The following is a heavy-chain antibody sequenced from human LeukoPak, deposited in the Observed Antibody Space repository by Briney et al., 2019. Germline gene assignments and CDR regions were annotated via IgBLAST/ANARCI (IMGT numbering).Heavy chain of an antibody. D-gene: IGHD1-14*01. Sequence: GGSLRLSCAASEFIFSGYWINWVRQAPGKGLEWVANIKQDGSEKYYVDSVKGRFTISRDNAKNSLYLQMNSLRAEDTAVYYCARDPERYFDYWGQGTLVTVSS. V-gene: IGHV3-7*01. CDR2: IKQDGSEK. J-gene: IGHJ4*02. CDR1: EFIFSGYW. CDR3: ARDPERYFDY.